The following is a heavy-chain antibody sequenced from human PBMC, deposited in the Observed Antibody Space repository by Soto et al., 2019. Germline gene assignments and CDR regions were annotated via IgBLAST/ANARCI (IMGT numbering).Heavy chain of an antibody. CDR3: IQSRCGGDCLQSYASHYYYGMDV. J-gene: IGHJ6*02. CDR2: IYWDDDK. CDR1: GFSLSTSGVG. D-gene: IGHD2-21*02. V-gene: IGHV2-5*02. Sequence: QITLKESGPTLVKPTQTLTLTCTFSGFSLSTSGVGVGWIRQPPGKALEWLALIYWDDDKRYSPSLRSRLTISKDTSQNQVVLTMTSMDPVDTATYYCIQSRCGGDCLQSYASHYYYGMDVWGQGTTVTVSS.